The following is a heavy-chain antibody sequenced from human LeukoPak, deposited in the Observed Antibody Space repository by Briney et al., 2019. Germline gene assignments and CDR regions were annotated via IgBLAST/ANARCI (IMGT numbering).Heavy chain of an antibody. CDR3: ASPLSYYDSSGYDY. CDR2: INPNSGGT. Sequence: ASVKVSCKASGYTFTGYYMHWVRQAPGQGLEWMGWINPNSGGTNYAQKFQGRVTMTRDTSISTAYMELSRLRSDDTAVYYCASPLSYYDSSGYDYWGQGTLVTVPS. D-gene: IGHD3-22*01. J-gene: IGHJ4*02. V-gene: IGHV1-2*02. CDR1: GYTFTGYY.